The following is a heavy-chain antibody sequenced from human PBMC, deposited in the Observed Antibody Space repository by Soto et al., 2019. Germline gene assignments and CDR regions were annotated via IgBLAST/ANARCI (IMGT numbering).Heavy chain of an antibody. CDR1: FISHA. V-gene: IGHV3-23*01. D-gene: IGHD6-19*01. Sequence: FISHAISLISQPPEKGLEWVSTISGSGGGTYYADSVKGRFTISRDNSKNTLYLQMNSLRAEDTAVYFCAKMGGRVGVAGRVLELWG. J-gene: IGHJ6*01. CDR3: AKMGGRVGVAGRVLEL. CDR2: ISGSGGGT.